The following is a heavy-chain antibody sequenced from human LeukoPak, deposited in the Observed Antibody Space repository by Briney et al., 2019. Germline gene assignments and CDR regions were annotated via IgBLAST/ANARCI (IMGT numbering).Heavy chain of an antibody. CDR3: ARGAREYYYYYMDV. Sequence: SETLSLTCAVYGGSFSGYYWSWIRQPPGKGLEWIGEINHSGSTNYSPSLKSRVTISVDTSKNQFSLKLSSVTAADTAVYYCARGAREYYYYYMDVWGKGTTVTVSS. V-gene: IGHV4-34*01. CDR2: INHSGST. J-gene: IGHJ6*03. CDR1: GGSFSGYY.